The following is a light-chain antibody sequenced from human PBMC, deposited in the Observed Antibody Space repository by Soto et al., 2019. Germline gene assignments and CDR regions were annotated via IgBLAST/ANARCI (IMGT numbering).Light chain of an antibody. V-gene: IGLV2-14*01. J-gene: IGLJ1*01. CDR2: DVT. CDR1: SSDVGGYNY. Sequence: QSALTQAAYVSGSPGRWSTISCTGTSSDVGGYNYVSWYQQHPVKAPKLMIYDVTNRPSGVSDRFSGSKSGNTASLTISGLQAEDEADYYCSSYTSSSTPYVFGTGTKVTVL. CDR3: SSYTSSSTPYV.